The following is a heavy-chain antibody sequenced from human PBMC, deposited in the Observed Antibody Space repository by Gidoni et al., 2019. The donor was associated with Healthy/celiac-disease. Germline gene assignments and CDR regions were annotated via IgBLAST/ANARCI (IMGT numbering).Heavy chain of an antibody. D-gene: IGHD1-26*01. Sequence: EVQLVESGGGLVQPGGSLRLSCAASEFTSSSYSMNWVRQAPGKGLEWVSYMSSSSSTIYYADSVKGRFTISRDNAKNSLYLQMNSLRDEDTAVYYCARDPTVSGSSHRADAFDIWGQGTMVTVSS. V-gene: IGHV3-48*02. J-gene: IGHJ3*02. CDR2: MSSSSSTI. CDR3: ARDPTVSGSSHRADAFDI. CDR1: EFTSSSYS.